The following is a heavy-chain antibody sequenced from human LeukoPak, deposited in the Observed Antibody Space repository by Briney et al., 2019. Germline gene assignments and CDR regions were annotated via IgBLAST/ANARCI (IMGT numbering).Heavy chain of an antibody. CDR3: AKDARRPVDIVATILYYFDY. V-gene: IGHV3-30*18. D-gene: IGHD5-12*01. CDR1: GFTFSSYG. Sequence: LPGGSLRLSCAASGFTFSSYGMHWVRQAPGKGLEWVAVISYDGSNKYYADSVKGRFTISRDNSKNTLYLQINSLRAEDTAVYYCAKDARRPVDIVATILYYFDYWGQGTLVTVSS. CDR2: ISYDGSNK. J-gene: IGHJ4*02.